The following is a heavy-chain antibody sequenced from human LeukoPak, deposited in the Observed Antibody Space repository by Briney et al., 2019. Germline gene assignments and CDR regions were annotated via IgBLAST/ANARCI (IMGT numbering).Heavy chain of an antibody. CDR2: ISYDGSNK. CDR1: GFTFSSYA. CDR3: ARDNYGMDV. Sequence: GGSLGLSCAASGFTFSSYAMHWVRQAPGKGLEWVAVISYDGSNKYYADSVKGRFTISRDNSKNTLYLQMNSLRAEDTAVYYCARDNYGMDVWGQGTTVTVSS. J-gene: IGHJ6*02. V-gene: IGHV3-30-3*01.